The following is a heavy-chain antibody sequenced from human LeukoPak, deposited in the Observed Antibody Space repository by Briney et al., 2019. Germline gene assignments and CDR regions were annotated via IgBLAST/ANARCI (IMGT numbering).Heavy chain of an antibody. Sequence: GGSLRLSCAASGFTFSSYAMHWVRQAPGKELEWVAVISYDGSNKYYADSVKGRFTISRDNSKNTLYLQMNSLRAEDTAVYYCARGDGSGWSGDYWGQGTLVTVSS. CDR3: ARGDGSGWSGDY. V-gene: IGHV3-30-3*01. J-gene: IGHJ4*02. CDR1: GFTFSSYA. CDR2: ISYDGSNK. D-gene: IGHD6-19*01.